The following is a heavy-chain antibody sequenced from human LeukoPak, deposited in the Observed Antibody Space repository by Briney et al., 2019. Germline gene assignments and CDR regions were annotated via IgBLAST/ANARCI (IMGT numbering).Heavy chain of an antibody. CDR3: HLSYSSSWIDS. V-gene: IGHV3-7*01. CDR1: RFTFSNYW. J-gene: IGHJ4*02. CDR2: MKQDGSEI. Sequence: GGSLRLSCAASRFTFSNYWMSWVRQAPGKGLEWVANMKQDGSEINYVDSVKGRFTISRDNAKNSLYLQMNSLRAEDTAVYYCHLSYSSSWIDSWGQGTLVTVSS. D-gene: IGHD6-13*01.